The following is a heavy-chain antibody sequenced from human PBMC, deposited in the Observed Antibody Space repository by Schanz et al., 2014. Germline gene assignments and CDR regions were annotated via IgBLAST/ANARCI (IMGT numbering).Heavy chain of an antibody. CDR2: ISYDGRHK. V-gene: IGHV3-30*18. CDR3: AKDDTQVNGMDV. CDR1: GFTFSGYG. Sequence: QVQLVESGGGVVQPGRSLRLSCAASGFTFSGYGMHWVRQAPGKGLEWVAIISYDGRHKNYADSVMGRFTISRDNSKNTLHLQMNSLRVEDTAVYYCAKDDTQVNGMDVWGQGTTVTVSS. J-gene: IGHJ6*02.